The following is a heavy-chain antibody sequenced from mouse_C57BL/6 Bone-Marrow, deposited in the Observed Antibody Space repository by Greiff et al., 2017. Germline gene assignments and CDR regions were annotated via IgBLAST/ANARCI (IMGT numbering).Heavy chain of an antibody. D-gene: IGHD2-5*01. V-gene: IGHV1-55*01. J-gene: IGHJ2*01. CDR2: IYPGSGST. CDR1: GYTFTSYW. CDR3: ARGEYYSNLFDY. Sequence: QVQLKQPGAELVKPGASVKMSCKASGYTFTSYWITWVKQRPGQGLEWIGDIYPGSGSTNYNEKFKSKATLTVDTSSSTAYMQLSSLTSEDSAVYYCARGEYYSNLFDYWGQGTTLTVSS.